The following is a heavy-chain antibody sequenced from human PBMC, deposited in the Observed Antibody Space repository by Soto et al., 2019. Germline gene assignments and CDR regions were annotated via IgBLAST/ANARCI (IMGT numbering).Heavy chain of an antibody. D-gene: IGHD3-22*01. CDR1: GFTYSHSA. Sequence: QMKLVQSEPEVKKPGTSVKVSCKNSGFTYSHSAMQRVRQSRGQSLEWIGWVVVGSGYTNYEQKFQERVTISWDMAANTDHMHLSTLRSEDTAVYYCAAESYYESNGTKGCMNWCQGTLV. CDR2: VVVGSGYT. V-gene: IGHV1-58*02. J-gene: IGHJ4*02. CDR3: AAESYYESNGTKGCMN.